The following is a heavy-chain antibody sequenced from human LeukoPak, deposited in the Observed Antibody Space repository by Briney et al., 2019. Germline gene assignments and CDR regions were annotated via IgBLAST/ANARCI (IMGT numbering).Heavy chain of an antibody. V-gene: IGHV1-46*01. CDR3: ARGGDFWSGYKTHEYGLDV. CDR2: INPSGGST. CDR1: GYTFTSYY. Sequence: ASVKVSCKASGYTFTSYYMHWVRQAPGQGLEWMGIINPSGGSTSYAQKFQGRVTMTRDTSTSTVYMELSSLRSDDAAVYYCARGGDFWSGYKTHEYGLDVWGQGTTVTVSS. D-gene: IGHD3-3*01. J-gene: IGHJ6*02.